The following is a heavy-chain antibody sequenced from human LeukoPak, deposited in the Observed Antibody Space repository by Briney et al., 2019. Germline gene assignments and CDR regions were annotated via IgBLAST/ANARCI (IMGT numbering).Heavy chain of an antibody. Sequence: AASVKVSCKASGYTFTSYYMHWVRQAPGQGLEWMGIINPSGGSTSYAQKFQGRVTMTRDTSTSTVYMELSSLRSEDTAVYYCARAVWGSPSLEPFDYWGQGTLVTVSS. J-gene: IGHJ4*02. CDR2: INPSGGST. CDR1: GYTFTSYY. D-gene: IGHD3-16*01. V-gene: IGHV1-46*01. CDR3: ARAVWGSPSLEPFDY.